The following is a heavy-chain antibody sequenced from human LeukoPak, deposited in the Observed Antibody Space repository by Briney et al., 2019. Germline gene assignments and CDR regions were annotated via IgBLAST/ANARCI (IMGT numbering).Heavy chain of an antibody. V-gene: IGHV3-7*01. Sequence: GGSLRLSCAASGFTVSSNYMSWVRQAPGKGLEWVANIKQDGSEKYYVDSVKGRFTISRDNSKNTLYLQMNSLRAEDTAVYYCARMSPRLRRLTLTTTKGFDYWGQGTLVTVSS. J-gene: IGHJ4*02. CDR1: GFTVSSNY. D-gene: IGHD4-17*01. CDR3: ARMSPRLRRLTLTTTKGFDY. CDR2: IKQDGSEK.